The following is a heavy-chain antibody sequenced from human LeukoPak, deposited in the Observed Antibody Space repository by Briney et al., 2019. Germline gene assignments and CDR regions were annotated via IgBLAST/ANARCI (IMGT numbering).Heavy chain of an antibody. CDR3: VRKFATGD. D-gene: IGHD1-14*01. CDR2: INQDGSVK. V-gene: IGHV3-7*01. Sequence: PGGSLRLSCAASGFAFSTYWMDWVRQAPGKGLEWVGNINQDGSVKHYVDSVRGRFTISRDNAKNTLYLQMNSLRVEDTAVYYCVRKFATGDWGQGTLVTVSS. CDR1: GFAFSTYW. J-gene: IGHJ4*02.